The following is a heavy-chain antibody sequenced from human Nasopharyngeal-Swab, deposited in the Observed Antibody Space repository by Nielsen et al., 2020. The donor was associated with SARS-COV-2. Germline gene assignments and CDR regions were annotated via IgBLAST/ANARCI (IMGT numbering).Heavy chain of an antibody. CDR1: GLTISRYW. Sequence: GESLKISCAVSGLTISRYWMSWVRQAQGKGLEWVANINEDGSKRYYMDSVKGRFTISRDNAKNFVYLEMNSLRVEDSALYYCARGGGSSPDFWGQGTLVIVSS. J-gene: IGHJ4*02. CDR2: INEDGSKR. CDR3: ARGGGSSPDF. D-gene: IGHD3-16*01. V-gene: IGHV3-7*03.